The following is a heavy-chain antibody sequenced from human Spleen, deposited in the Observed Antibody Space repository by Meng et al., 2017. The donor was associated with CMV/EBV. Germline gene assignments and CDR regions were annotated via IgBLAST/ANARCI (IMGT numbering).Heavy chain of an antibody. Sequence: GESLKISCVVSGLTFSTYSINRVRQAPGKGLEWVSTINRDGSTYYSDSVKGRFTISRDNSKNTVYLQMNSLRAEDTAVYYCLYFDYWGQGTLVTVSS. CDR1: GLTFSTYS. CDR3: LYFDY. V-gene: IGHV3-23*01. CDR2: INRDGST. J-gene: IGHJ4*02.